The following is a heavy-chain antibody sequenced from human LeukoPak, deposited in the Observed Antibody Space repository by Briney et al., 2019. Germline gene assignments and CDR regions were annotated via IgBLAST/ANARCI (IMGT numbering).Heavy chain of an antibody. J-gene: IGHJ4*02. Sequence: PGGSLRLSCAASGFTFSRYWMTWVRQAPGKGLGWVANMKQDGSEKNYVDSVRGRFTISRDIAKNSLYLQMNSLRAEDTAVYYCARDPSSWAGYFDYWGQGTLVTVSS. D-gene: IGHD6-13*01. CDR1: GFTFSRYW. CDR2: MKQDGSEK. CDR3: ARDPSSWAGYFDY. V-gene: IGHV3-7*01.